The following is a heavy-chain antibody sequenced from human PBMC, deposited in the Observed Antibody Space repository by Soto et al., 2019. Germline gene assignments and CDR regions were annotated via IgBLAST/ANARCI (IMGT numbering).Heavy chain of an antibody. CDR3: ARVPGYSIGDL. J-gene: IGHJ2*01. CDR2: INAGNGNT. V-gene: IGHV1-3*01. Sequence: QVQLVQSGAEVKKPGASVKVSCKASGYTFTSYAMHWVRQAPGQRLEWMGWINAGNGNTKYSQRFQGRVTITRDTSASTAYMELSSLRSEDTAVYYCARVPGYSIGDLWGRGTLVTVSS. D-gene: IGHD2-21*01. CDR1: GYTFTSYA.